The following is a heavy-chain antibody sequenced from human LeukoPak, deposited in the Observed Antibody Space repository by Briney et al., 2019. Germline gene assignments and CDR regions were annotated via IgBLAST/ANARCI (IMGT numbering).Heavy chain of an antibody. CDR3: ARGSTWYYFDY. Sequence: SETLSLTCTVSGDSISGYYWSWIRQPPGKGLEWIGYIYYSGSTNYNPSLKSRATISVDTSKKQFSLKLSSVTAADTAVYYCARGSTWYYFDYWGQGTLVTVSS. J-gene: IGHJ4*02. V-gene: IGHV4-59*01. D-gene: IGHD6-13*01. CDR2: IYYSGST. CDR1: GDSISGYY.